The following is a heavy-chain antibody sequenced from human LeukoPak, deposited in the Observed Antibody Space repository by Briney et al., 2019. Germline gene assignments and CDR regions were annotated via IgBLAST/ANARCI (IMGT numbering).Heavy chain of an antibody. D-gene: IGHD5-12*01. CDR1: GFTFSSYG. J-gene: IGHJ2*01. V-gene: IGHV3-30*18. CDR2: ISYDGSNK. CDR3: AKELDRGLRRPNWYFDL. Sequence: GGSLRLSCAASGFTFSSYGMHWVRQAPGKGLEWVAVISYDGSNKYYADSVKGRFTISRDNSKNTLYLQMNSLRAEDTAVYYCAKELDRGLRRPNWYFDLWGRGTLVTVSS.